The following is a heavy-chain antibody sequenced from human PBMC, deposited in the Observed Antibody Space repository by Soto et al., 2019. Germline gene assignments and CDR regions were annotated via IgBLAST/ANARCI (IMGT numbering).Heavy chain of an antibody. CDR3: ASGGRGMVRGVIIKGNFDY. V-gene: IGHV1-69*01. J-gene: IGHJ4*02. CDR1: GGTFSSYA. D-gene: IGHD3-10*01. CDR2: IIPIFGTA. Sequence: QVQLVQSGAEVKKPGSSVKVSCKASGGTFSSYAISWVRQAPGQGLEWMGGIIPIFGTANYAQKFQGRVTITAGESTSTAYMELSSLRSEDTAVYYCASGGRGMVRGVIIKGNFDYWGQGTLVTVSS.